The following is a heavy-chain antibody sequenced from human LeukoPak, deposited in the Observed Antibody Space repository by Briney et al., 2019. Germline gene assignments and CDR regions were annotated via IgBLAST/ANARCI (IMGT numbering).Heavy chain of an antibody. V-gene: IGHV3-30*04. D-gene: IGHD3/OR15-3a*01. CDR1: GFSFSNYA. Sequence: PGGSLRLSCAASGFSFSNYAMHWVRQAPGKGLEWVAVISYDGSNKYYADSVKGRFTISRDNSKNTLYLQMNSLRAEDTAVYFCARPTWTNYMDVWGKGTAVTISS. J-gene: IGHJ6*03. CDR3: ARPTWTNYMDV. CDR2: ISYDGSNK.